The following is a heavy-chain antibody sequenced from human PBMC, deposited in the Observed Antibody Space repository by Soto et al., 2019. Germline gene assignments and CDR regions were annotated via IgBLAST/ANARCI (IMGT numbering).Heavy chain of an antibody. CDR1: GYTFTTYD. D-gene: IGHD2-8*01. J-gene: IGHJ6*03. V-gene: IGHV1-8*01. Sequence: ASVKVSCKASGYTFTTYDINWVRQATGQGLEWMGWMNPNSGNTGYAQKFQGRVTMTRNTSISTAYMELSSLRSEDTAVYYCARGPSGSAIDIVLMVYAPAYYMDVWGKGTTVTVSS. CDR2: MNPNSGNT. CDR3: ARGPSGSAIDIVLMVYAPAYYMDV.